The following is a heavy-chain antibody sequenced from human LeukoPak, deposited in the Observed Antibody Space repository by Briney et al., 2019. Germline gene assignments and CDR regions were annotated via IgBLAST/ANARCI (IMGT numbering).Heavy chain of an antibody. CDR1: GGTFTSYA. J-gene: IGHJ4*02. CDR3: ARDLGYFDY. V-gene: IGHV1-18*01. Sequence: ASVKVSCKASGGTFTSYAISWGRQAPGRGLEWMGWISAYNGDTNYAQKLQGRVTMTTDTSTSTAYMELSSLRTDDTAVYYCARDLGYFDYRGQGTLVTVSS. CDR2: ISAYNGDT.